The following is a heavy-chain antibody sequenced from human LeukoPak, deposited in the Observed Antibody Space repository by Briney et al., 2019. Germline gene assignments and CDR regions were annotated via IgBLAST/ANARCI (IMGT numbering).Heavy chain of an antibody. D-gene: IGHD3-10*01. CDR2: IYTSGST. Sequence: SETLSLTCTVSGGPISSYYWSWIRQPAGKGLEWIGRIYTSGSTNYNPSLKSRVTMSVDTSKNQFSLKLSSVTAADTAVYYCARDLRWGSMVRGVISSYYYGMDVWGQGTTVTVSS. CDR1: GGPISSYY. CDR3: ARDLRWGSMVRGVISSYYYGMDV. J-gene: IGHJ6*02. V-gene: IGHV4-4*07.